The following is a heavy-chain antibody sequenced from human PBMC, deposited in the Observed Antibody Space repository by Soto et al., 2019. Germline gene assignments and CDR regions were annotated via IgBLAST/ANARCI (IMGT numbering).Heavy chain of an antibody. CDR1: GFSFSNGW. CDR3: TTDSYITITGVRFDY. Sequence: GGALRLSCAASGFSFSNGWINWVRQAPGKGLEWVGRIKSKMDGGTTDFAAPVKGRFAISRDDSKNMVYLEMSSLKTEATGVYYCTTDSYITITGVRFDYWGHGTLVTVSS. V-gene: IGHV3-15*07. CDR2: IKSKMDGGTT. D-gene: IGHD3-10*01. J-gene: IGHJ4*01.